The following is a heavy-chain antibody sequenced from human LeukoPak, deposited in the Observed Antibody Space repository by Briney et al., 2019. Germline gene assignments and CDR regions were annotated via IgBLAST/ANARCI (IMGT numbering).Heavy chain of an antibody. CDR2: ISTYSGNT. CDR1: GYTFTSYY. Sequence: ASVKVSCKASGYTFTSYYTHWVRQAPGQGLEWMGWISTYSGNTNYAQKLQGRVTMTTDTSTSTAYMELRSLRSDDTAVYYCARDKDLDWFDPWGQGTLVTVSS. CDR3: ARDKDLDWFDP. J-gene: IGHJ5*02. V-gene: IGHV1-18*04. D-gene: IGHD2-15*01.